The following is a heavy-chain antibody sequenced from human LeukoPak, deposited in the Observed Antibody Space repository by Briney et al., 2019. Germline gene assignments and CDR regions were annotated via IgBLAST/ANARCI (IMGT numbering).Heavy chain of an antibody. J-gene: IGHJ4*02. Sequence: PGESLRLSCAASGFTFSSYAMHWVRQAPGKGLEWVAVISYDGSNKYYADSVKGRFTISRDNSKNTLYLQMNSLRAEDTAVYYCARASSYSSGWSHLPYWGQGTLVTVSS. V-gene: IGHV3-30-3*01. CDR1: GFTFSSYA. CDR2: ISYDGSNK. CDR3: ARASSYSSGWSHLPY. D-gene: IGHD6-19*01.